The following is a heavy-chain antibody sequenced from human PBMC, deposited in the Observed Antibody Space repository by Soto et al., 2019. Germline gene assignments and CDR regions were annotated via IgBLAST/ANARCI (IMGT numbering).Heavy chain of an antibody. CDR3: ARSPSQKQLDY. CDR1: GYRITNYW. Sequence: GGALKISGQGSGYRITNYWIPWVSQMPGKGLEWMGIIYPGDSDTRYSPSFQGQVTISADKSISTAYLQWSSLKASDTAMYYCARSPSQKQLDYWGQGTLVTVSS. J-gene: IGHJ4*02. V-gene: IGHV5-51*01. CDR2: IYPGDSDT. D-gene: IGHD5-18*01.